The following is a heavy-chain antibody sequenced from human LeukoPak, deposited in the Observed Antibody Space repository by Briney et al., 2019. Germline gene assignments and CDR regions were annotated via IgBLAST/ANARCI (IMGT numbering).Heavy chain of an antibody. CDR2: IYSGGGT. J-gene: IGHJ4*02. V-gene: IGHV3-66*01. CDR3: ARDVDCTGGSCYSRR. CDR1: GFTVSTDY. D-gene: IGHD2-15*01. Sequence: GGSLRLSCAASGFTVSTDYMSWVRQAPGKGLEWVSVIYSGGGTYYADSVKGRFTISRDSSKNTLYLQMNSLRGEDTAVYHCARDVDCTGGSCYSRRWGQGTLVTVSS.